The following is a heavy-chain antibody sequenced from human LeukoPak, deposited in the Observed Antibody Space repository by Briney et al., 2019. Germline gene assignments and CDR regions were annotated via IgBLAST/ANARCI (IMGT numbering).Heavy chain of an antibody. CDR1: GVSVSSIH. CDR3: ARGVSN. V-gene: IGHV3-53*01. CDR2: IHTGGTK. J-gene: IGHJ3*01. Sequence: GGSPRLSFAAPGVSVSSIHQNLVRPTPGKGLEWVSVIHTGGTKYYADSVKGRFTISRDNSKNTLYLQMNSLRAEDTATYYCARGVSNWGQGTMVTVSS.